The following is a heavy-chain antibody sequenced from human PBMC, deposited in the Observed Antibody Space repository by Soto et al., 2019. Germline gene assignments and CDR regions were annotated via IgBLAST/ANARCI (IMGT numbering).Heavy chain of an antibody. CDR1: GGSISGYY. V-gene: IGHV4-59*01. D-gene: IGHD3-16*01. Sequence: PSETLSLTCTVSGGSISGYYWSWIRQPPGKGLEWIGYIYYSGSTNYNPSLKSRVTISVDTSKNQFSLKLSSVTAADTAVYYCARDGGTAEPLYYFDYWGQGTLVTSPQ. CDR3: ARDGGTAEPLYYFDY. J-gene: IGHJ4*02. CDR2: IYYSGST.